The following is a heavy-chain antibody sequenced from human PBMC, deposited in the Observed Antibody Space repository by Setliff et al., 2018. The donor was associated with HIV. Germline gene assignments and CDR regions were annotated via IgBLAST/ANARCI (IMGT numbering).Heavy chain of an antibody. D-gene: IGHD2-2*01. CDR2: IYHSGST. CDR3: ARSTSYGGNYRFDY. V-gene: IGHV4-38-2*01. Sequence: SETLSLTCAVSGYSISSGYYWGWIRQPPGKGLECIGNIYHSGSTHYKPSLKSRVTISVDTSKNQFSLKLSSVTAADTAVYYCARSTSYGGNYRFDYWG. J-gene: IGHJ4*01. CDR1: GYSISSGYY.